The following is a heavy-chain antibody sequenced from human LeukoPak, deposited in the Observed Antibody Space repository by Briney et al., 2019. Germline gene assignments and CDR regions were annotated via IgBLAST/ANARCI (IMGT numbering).Heavy chain of an antibody. D-gene: IGHD3-3*01. V-gene: IGHV3-23*01. CDR2: ISGSGGST. CDR3: AKHPNYDFWSGYYTDFDY. Sequence: GGSLRLSCAASGFTFSSYAMSWVRQAPGKGLEWVSAISGSGGSTYYADSVKGRFTISRDNSKNTLYLQMNSLRAEDTAVYYCAKHPNYDFWSGYYTDFDYWGQGTLATVSS. J-gene: IGHJ4*02. CDR1: GFTFSSYA.